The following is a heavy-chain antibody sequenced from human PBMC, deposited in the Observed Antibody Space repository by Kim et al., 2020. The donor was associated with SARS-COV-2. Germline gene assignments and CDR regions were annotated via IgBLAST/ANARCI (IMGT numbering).Heavy chain of an antibody. CDR2: IIPIFGTA. CDR1: GGTFSSYA. D-gene: IGHD5-18*01. Sequence: SVKVSCKASGGTFSSYAISWVRQAPGQGLEWMGGIIPIFGTANYAQKFQGRVTITADESTSTAYMELSSLRSEDTAVYYCARGIDVDTAMGGGYYYYYGMDVWGQGTTVTVSS. J-gene: IGHJ6*02. V-gene: IGHV1-69*13. CDR3: ARGIDVDTAMGGGYYYYYGMDV.